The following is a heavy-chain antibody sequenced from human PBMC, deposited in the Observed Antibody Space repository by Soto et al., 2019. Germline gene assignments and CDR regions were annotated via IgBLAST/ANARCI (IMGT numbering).Heavy chain of an antibody. V-gene: IGHV1-69*13. CDR1: GGTFNNYG. J-gene: IGHJ5*02. Sequence: GASVKVSCKASGGTFNNYGINWVRQAPGQGLEWMGGVIPLFGAANYAQKFQGRVTITEDASTSVVYMQLSSLRSEDTAVYYCAREQHDPYDASGYYFNWFDPWGQGTLVTVSS. CDR3: AREQHDPYDASGYYFNWFDP. D-gene: IGHD3-22*01. CDR2: VIPLFGAA.